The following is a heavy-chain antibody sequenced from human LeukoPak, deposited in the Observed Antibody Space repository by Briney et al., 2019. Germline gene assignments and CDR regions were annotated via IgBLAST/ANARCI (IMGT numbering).Heavy chain of an antibody. D-gene: IGHD4-23*01. Sequence: GGSLRLSCAASGFTFSSYGMHWVRQAPGKGLEWVAFIRYDGSNRYYAVSVKGRFTISRDNSKNTLYLQMNSLRAEDTAVYYCAKDPHRTGGPIPWGIDYWGQGTLVTVSS. CDR3: AKDPHRTGGPIPWGIDY. CDR2: IRYDGSNR. J-gene: IGHJ4*02. CDR1: GFTFSSYG. V-gene: IGHV3-30*02.